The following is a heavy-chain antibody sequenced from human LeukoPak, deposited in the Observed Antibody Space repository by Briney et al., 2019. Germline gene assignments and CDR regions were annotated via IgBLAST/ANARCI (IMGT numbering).Heavy chain of an antibody. J-gene: IGHJ4*02. Sequence: ASVKVSCTASGYTFTDYYMHWVRQAPGQGFEWMGWINPNDGDTNYAQTFQGRVTMTRDTSISTAHIEVSRLRSDDTAVYYCARANFLYCSSTTCLFDYWGEGPLVTVSS. CDR2: INPNDGDT. D-gene: IGHD2-2*01. CDR3: ARANFLYCSSTTCLFDY. CDR1: GYTFTDYY. V-gene: IGHV1-2*02.